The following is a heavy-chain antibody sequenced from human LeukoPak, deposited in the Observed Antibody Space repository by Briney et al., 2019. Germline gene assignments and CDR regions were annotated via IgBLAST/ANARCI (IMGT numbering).Heavy chain of an antibody. D-gene: IGHD2-21*02. J-gene: IGHJ4*02. V-gene: IGHV1-2*02. Sequence: ASVKVSCKASGYTFTDHYMHWVRQAPGQGLEWMGFINPKTGATRYAQKFQGSITVTRDTSVNTTYMELSGLGPDDTAMYYCVRVAYCGANCYYYVDSWGQETLVTVSS. CDR2: INPKTGAT. CDR1: GYTFTDHY. CDR3: VRVAYCGANCYYYVDS.